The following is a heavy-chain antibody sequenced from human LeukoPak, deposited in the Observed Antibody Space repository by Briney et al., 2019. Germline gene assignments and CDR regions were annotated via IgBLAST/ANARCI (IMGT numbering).Heavy chain of an antibody. CDR2: IYSGGST. J-gene: IGHJ4*02. CDR3: ARVLDSSGYYY. V-gene: IGHV3-53*01. CDR1: GFTVSTNY. Sequence: GGSLRLSCAASGFTVSTNYINWVRQAPGKGLEWVSVIYSGGSTYYADSVKGRFTISRDNAKNSLYLQMNSLRAEDTAVYYCARVLDSSGYYYWGQGTLVTVSS. D-gene: IGHD3-22*01.